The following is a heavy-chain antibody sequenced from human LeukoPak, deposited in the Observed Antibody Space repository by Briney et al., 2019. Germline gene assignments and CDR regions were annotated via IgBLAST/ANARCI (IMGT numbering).Heavy chain of an antibody. J-gene: IGHJ4*02. CDR3: ARRVVTAPLDF. D-gene: IGHD2-21*02. V-gene: IGHV4-39*07. Sequence: SETLSLTCTVSGGSISSSSYYWGWIRQPPGKGLEWIGEINHGGSTNYNPSLKSRVTILVDTSKNQFSLKLSSVTAADTAVYYCARRVVTAPLDFWGQGTLVTVSS. CDR2: INHGGST. CDR1: GGSISSSSYY.